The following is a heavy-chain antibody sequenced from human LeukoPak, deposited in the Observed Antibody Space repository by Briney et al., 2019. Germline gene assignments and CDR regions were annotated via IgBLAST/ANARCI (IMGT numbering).Heavy chain of an antibody. CDR2: IYTSGST. Sequence: SETLSLTCTVSGTSINSDSYYWSWIRQPAGKGLEWIGRIYTSGSTNYNPSLKSRVTILLDTSKSQFSLQLSSVTAADTAVYYCARALDGPTGFVDYWGQGTLVTVSS. CDR1: GTSINSDSYY. V-gene: IGHV4-61*02. CDR3: ARALDGPTGFVDY. D-gene: IGHD4-17*01. J-gene: IGHJ4*02.